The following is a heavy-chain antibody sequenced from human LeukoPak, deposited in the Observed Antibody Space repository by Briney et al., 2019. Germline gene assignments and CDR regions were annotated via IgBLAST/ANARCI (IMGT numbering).Heavy chain of an antibody. CDR3: ARPPGAYCSDGNRETAPYFDY. D-gene: IGHD2-15*01. CDR2: IDPSDSET. V-gene: IGHV5-51*01. Sequence: GESLKISCQGYGYSFTRHWIGWVRQMPGKGLEWMGIIDPSDSETRYSPSFQGQVTISADKSTNTAFLQWSSLKASDTAMYYCARPPGAYCSDGNRETAPYFDYWGQGTLVTVSS. J-gene: IGHJ4*02. CDR1: GYSFTRHW.